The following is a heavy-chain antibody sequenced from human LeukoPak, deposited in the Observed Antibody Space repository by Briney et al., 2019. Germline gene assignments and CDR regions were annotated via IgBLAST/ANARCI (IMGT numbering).Heavy chain of an antibody. CDR1: GGSISSYY. D-gene: IGHD3-22*01. CDR3: ARAYYYDSRGYSSYAFDI. CDR2: IYTSGST. J-gene: IGHJ3*02. V-gene: IGHV4-4*07. Sequence: SETLSLTCTVSGGSISSYYWSWIRQPAGKGLEWIGRIYTSGSTNYNPSLKSRVTMSVDTSKNQFSLKLSSVTAADTAVYYCARAYYYDSRGYSSYAFDIWGQGTMVTVSS.